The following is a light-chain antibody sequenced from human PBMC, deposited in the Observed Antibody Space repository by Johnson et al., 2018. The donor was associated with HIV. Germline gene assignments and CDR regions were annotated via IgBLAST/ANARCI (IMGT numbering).Light chain of an antibody. CDR1: SSNIGNNY. V-gene: IGLV1-51*02. CDR3: GTWDSSLSAHDV. CDR2: EKN. J-gene: IGLJ1*01. Sequence: QSVLTQSPSVSAAPGQMVTISCSGSSSNIGNNYVSWYQQLPGTALKLLIYEKNKRPSGITDRFSSSKSGTSATLGISGLQTGDEDDYYCGTWDSSLSAHDVFGTGTKITVL.